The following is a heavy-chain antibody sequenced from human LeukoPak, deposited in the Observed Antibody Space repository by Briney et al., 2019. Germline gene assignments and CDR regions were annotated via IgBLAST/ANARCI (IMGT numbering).Heavy chain of an antibody. V-gene: IGHV3-7*01. D-gene: IGHD3-10*01. CDR3: ARHPDYYGSGSPSFDP. Sequence: PGGSLRLSCAASGFTFSSYWMSWVRQAPGKGLEWVANIKQDGSEKYYVDSVKGRFTISGDNAKNSLYLQMNSLRAEDTAVHYCARHPDYYGSGSPSFDPWGQGTLVTVSS. CDR2: IKQDGSEK. CDR1: GFTFSSYW. J-gene: IGHJ5*02.